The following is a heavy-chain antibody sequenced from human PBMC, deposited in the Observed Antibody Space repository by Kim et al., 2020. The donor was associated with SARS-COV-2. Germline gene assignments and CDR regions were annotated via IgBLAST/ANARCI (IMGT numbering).Heavy chain of an antibody. J-gene: IGHJ4*02. D-gene: IGHD5-12*01. CDR1: GFTFSSYA. Sequence: GGSLRLSCAASGFTFSSYAMSWVRQAPGKGLEWVSAISASGGSKYYADSVKGRFTISRDNSKNTLYLQLNSLRAEDTAVYYCAKDLRFSAVFDYWGQGTPVTVSS. CDR3: AKDLRFSAVFDY. V-gene: IGHV3-23*01. CDR2: ISASGGSK.